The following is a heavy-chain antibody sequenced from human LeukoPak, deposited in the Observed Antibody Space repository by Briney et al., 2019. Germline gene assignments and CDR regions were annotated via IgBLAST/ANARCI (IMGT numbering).Heavy chain of an antibody. CDR3: ASLMVRGVSVDY. J-gene: IGHJ4*02. Sequence: ASVKVSCKASGYTFTGYYIHWVRQAPGQGLEWMGWINPNSGGTNYAQKFQGRVTMTRDTSISTAYMELSRLRSDDTAVYYCASLMVRGVSVDYWGQGTLVTVSS. CDR2: INPNSGGT. CDR1: GYTFTGYY. V-gene: IGHV1-2*02. D-gene: IGHD3-10*01.